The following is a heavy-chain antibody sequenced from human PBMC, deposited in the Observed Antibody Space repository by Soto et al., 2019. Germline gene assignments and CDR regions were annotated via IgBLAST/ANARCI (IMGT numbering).Heavy chain of an antibody. CDR3: ARVHGDYSAFDI. CDR1: GGSISSYY. D-gene: IGHD4-17*01. Sequence: SETLSLTCTVSGGSISSYYWSWIRQPPGKGLEWIGYIYYSGSTNYNPSLKSRVTISVDTSKNQFSLKLSSVTAADTAVYYCARVHGDYSAFDIWVQGTMVTVSS. V-gene: IGHV4-59*01. J-gene: IGHJ3*02. CDR2: IYYSGST.